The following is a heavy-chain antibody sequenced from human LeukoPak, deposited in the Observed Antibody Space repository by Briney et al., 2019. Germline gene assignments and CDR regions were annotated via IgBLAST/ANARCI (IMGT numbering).Heavy chain of an antibody. J-gene: IGHJ4*02. V-gene: IGHV4-31*03. CDR2: IYYSGST. CDR3: ARVGSGWDPTGVY. CDR1: GGSISSGGYY. Sequence: PSQTLSLTCTVSGGSISSGGYYWSWTRQHPGKGLEWIGYIYYSGSTYYNPSLKSRVTISVDTSKNQFSLKLSSVTAADTAVYYCARVGSGWDPTGVYWGQGTLVTVSS. D-gene: IGHD6-19*01.